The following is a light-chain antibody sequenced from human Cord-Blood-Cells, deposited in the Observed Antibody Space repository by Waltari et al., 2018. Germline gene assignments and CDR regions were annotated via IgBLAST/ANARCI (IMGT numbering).Light chain of an antibody. CDR3: CSYAGSSTYV. CDR2: EGS. Sequence: QSALTQPASVSGFPGQSTPISCPGTSSDAGSYNLVSWSQQHPGKAPKLMIYEGSKRPSGVSNRFSGSKSGNTASLTISGLQAEDEADYYCCSYAGSSTYVFGTGTKVTVL. CDR1: SSDAGSYNL. V-gene: IGLV2-23*01. J-gene: IGLJ1*01.